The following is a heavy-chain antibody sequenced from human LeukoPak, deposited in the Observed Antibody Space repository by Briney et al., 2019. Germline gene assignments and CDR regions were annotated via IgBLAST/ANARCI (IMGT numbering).Heavy chain of an antibody. CDR2: INTDGSST. CDR3: ASAVRWRMEYYFDY. Sequence: GGSLRLSCAASGFTFSSYWMHWVRQTPGKGLVWVSRINTDGSSTSYADSVKGRFTISRDNAKNTLYLQMNSLRAEDTAVFYCASAVRWRMEYYFDYWGQGTLVTVSS. J-gene: IGHJ4*02. CDR1: GFTFSSYW. V-gene: IGHV3-74*01. D-gene: IGHD3-3*01.